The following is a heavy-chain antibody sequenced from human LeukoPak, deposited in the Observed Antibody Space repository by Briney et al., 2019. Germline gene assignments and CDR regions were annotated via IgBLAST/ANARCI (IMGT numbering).Heavy chain of an antibody. CDR1: GYTFTGYY. J-gene: IGHJ3*02. CDR3: ASSGEVVTATPDAFDI. CDR2: INPNSGGT. D-gene: IGHD2-21*02. V-gene: IGHV1-2*06. Sequence: GASVKVSCKASGYTFTGYYMHWVRQAPGQGLEWMGRINPNSGGTNYAQKFQGRVTMTRDTSISTAYMELSRLRSDDTAVYYCASSGEVVTATPDAFDIWGQGTMVTVSS.